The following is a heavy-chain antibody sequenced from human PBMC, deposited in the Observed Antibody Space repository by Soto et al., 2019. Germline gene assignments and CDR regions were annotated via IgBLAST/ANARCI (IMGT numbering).Heavy chain of an antibody. V-gene: IGHV1-69*01. CDR1: GGTFSGYV. CDR2: FVPLFGTT. Sequence: QLVQSGSEVKKPGSSVKVSCQASGGTFSGYVVTWVRQAPGQGLEWMGEFVPLFGTTNYAQRFSGRITKTAEESTSTAYMELRTLRSDDTAVYYCATHGLGVSSPPYFDNWGQGNRVTVSS. J-gene: IGHJ4*02. CDR3: ATHGLGVSSPPYFDN. D-gene: IGHD3-16*01.